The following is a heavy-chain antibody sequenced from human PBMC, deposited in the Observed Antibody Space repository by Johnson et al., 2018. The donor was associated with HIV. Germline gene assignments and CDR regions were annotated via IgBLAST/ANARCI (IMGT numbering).Heavy chain of an antibody. CDR1: GFTFSDYY. CDR2: ISSSGSTI. V-gene: IGHV3-11*01. CDR3: ARVRGDCNGASCYRWGTFDI. Sequence: MLLVESGGALVKPGGSLRLSCAASGFTFSDYYMSWIRLAPGTGLEWVSYISSSGSTIYYPYSLRGRFTLSGDNAKSTLYLHMNSLRAEDTALYYCARVRGDCNGASCYRWGTFDIWGQGTMVTVSS. J-gene: IGHJ3*02. D-gene: IGHD2-15*01.